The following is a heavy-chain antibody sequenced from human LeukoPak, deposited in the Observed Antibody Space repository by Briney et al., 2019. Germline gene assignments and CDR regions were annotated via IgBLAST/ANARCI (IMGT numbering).Heavy chain of an antibody. J-gene: IGHJ5*02. CDR1: GGSFSGYY. Sequence: SETLSLTCAVYGGSFSGYYWSWIRQPPGKGLEWIGEINHSGSTNYNPSLKSRVTISVDTSKNQFSLKLSSVTAADTAVYYCARWVCGGDCPTNWFDPWGQGTLVTVSS. CDR3: ARWVCGGDCPTNWFDP. V-gene: IGHV4-34*01. CDR2: INHSGST. D-gene: IGHD2-21*02.